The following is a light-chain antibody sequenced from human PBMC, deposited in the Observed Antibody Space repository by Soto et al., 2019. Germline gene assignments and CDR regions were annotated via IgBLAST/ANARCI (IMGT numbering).Light chain of an antibody. CDR3: QQYDNFPPYT. CDR1: RDISVY. Sequence: DIQMTQSPTYLSVSAGDTVTITCQASRDISVYLNWYQHKPGHPPKLIVYDASNLQTGVPSKFSGSGSGTHFTFTITNLQPEDIATYYCQQYDNFPPYTFGQGTKLDIK. V-gene: IGKV1-33*01. CDR2: DAS. J-gene: IGKJ2*01.